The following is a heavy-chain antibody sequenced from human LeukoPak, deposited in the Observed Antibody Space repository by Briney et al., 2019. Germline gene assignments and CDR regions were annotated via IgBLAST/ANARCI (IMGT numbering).Heavy chain of an antibody. J-gene: IGHJ4*02. Sequence: SETLSLTCAVYGGSFSGYYWSWIRQPPGKGLEWIGEINHSGSTNYNPSLKSRVTISVDTSKNQFSLKLSSVTAADTAVYYCARGPPDYYGSGSSHFDYWGQGTLVTVSS. CDR1: GGSFSGYY. D-gene: IGHD3-10*01. CDR2: INHSGST. CDR3: ARGPPDYYGSGSSHFDY. V-gene: IGHV4-34*01.